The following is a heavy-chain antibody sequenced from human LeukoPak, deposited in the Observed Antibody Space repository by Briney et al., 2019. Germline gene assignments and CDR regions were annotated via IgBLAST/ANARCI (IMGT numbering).Heavy chain of an antibody. J-gene: IGHJ3*02. V-gene: IGHV3-53*01. CDR1: GFTVSSNY. CDR2: IYSGGST. CDR3: AHLGSTTVVTQRDAFDI. D-gene: IGHD4-23*01. Sequence: GGSLRLSCAASGFTVSSNYMSWVRQAPGKGLEWVSVIYSGGSTYYADSVKGRFTISRDNSRNTLYLQMNSLRAEDTAVYYCAHLGSTTVVTQRDAFDIWGQGTMVTVSS.